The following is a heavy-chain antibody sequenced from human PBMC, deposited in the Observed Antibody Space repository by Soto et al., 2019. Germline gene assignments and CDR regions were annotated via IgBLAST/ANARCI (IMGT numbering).Heavy chain of an antibody. V-gene: IGHV3-74*01. J-gene: IGHJ5*02. Sequence: PGGSLRLSCAASGFTFSSYWMHWVRQAPGKGLVWVSRINSDGSSTSYADSAKGRFTISRDNAKNTLYLQMNSLRAEDTAVYYCASYPYYDILTGYNWFDPWGQGTLVTVSS. CDR2: INSDGSST. CDR1: GFTFSSYW. D-gene: IGHD3-9*01. CDR3: ASYPYYDILTGYNWFDP.